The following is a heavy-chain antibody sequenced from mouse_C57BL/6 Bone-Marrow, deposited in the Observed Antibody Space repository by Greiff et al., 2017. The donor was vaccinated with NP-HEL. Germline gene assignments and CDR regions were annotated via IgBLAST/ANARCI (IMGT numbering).Heavy chain of an antibody. CDR3: TRYYYGSSYEGWYFDV. Sequence: DVKLQESGAELVRPGASVKLSCTASGFNIKDDYMHWVKQRPEQGLEWIGWIDPENGDTEYASKFQGKATITADTSSNTAYLQLSSLTSEDTAVYYCTRYYYGSSYEGWYFDVWGTGTTVTVSS. CDR2: IDPENGDT. V-gene: IGHV14-4*01. CDR1: GFNIKDDY. J-gene: IGHJ1*03. D-gene: IGHD1-1*01.